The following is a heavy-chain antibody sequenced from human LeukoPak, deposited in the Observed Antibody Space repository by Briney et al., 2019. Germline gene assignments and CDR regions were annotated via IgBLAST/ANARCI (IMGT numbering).Heavy chain of an antibody. CDR2: ISSSGSTI. CDR1: GFTFSDYY. D-gene: IGHD2-15*01. V-gene: IGHV3-11*01. Sequence: GSLRLSCAASGFTFSDYYMSWIRQAPGKGLEWVSYISSSGSTIYYADPVKGRFTTSRDNAKNSLYLQMNSLRAEDTAVYYCARDDCSGGSCCLDYWGQGTLVTVSS. J-gene: IGHJ4*02. CDR3: ARDDCSGGSCCLDY.